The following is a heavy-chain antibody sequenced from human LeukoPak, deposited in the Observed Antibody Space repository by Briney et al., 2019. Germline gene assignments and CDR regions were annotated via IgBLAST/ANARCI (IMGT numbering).Heavy chain of an antibody. V-gene: IGHV4-4*07. J-gene: IGHJ4*02. CDR3: ARVDLWAAGAPGDY. D-gene: IGHD3-3*01. CDR2: IYTSGST. CDR1: GGSISSYY. Sequence: KPSETLSLTCTVSGGSISSYYWSWIRQPARKGLEWIGRIYTSGSTNYNPSLKSRVTMSVDTSKNQFSLKLSSVTAADTAVYYCARVDLWAAGAPGDYWGQGTLVTVSS.